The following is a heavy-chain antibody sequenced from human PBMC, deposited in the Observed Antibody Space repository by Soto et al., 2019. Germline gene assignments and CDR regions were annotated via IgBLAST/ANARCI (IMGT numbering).Heavy chain of an antibody. CDR3: ARNLKDGGMDV. CDR1: GFTFSSYG. V-gene: IGHV3-33*01. CDR2: IYYDGSNK. Sequence: GGSLRLSCTASGFTFSSYGMQWVRQAPGKGLEWVALIYYDGSNKYYADSVKGRFTVSRDNSKNTLFLQMNSLRAEDTAVYNCARNLKDGGMDVWGQGTTVTVSS. J-gene: IGHJ6*02.